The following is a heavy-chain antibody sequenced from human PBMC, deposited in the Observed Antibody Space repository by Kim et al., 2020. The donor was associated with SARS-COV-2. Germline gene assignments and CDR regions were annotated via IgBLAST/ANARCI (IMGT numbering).Heavy chain of an antibody. CDR3: AKRRGSGWSDY. Sequence: KYYADSVKGRFTIVRDNTKNMLYLHMNSLRAEDTAVYYCAKRRGSGWSDYWGQGTLVTVSS. V-gene: IGHV3-30*02. CDR2: K. J-gene: IGHJ4*02. D-gene: IGHD6-19*01.